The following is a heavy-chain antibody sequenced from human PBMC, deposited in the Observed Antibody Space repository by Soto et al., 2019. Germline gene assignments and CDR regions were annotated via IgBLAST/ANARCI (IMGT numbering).Heavy chain of an antibody. CDR1: GVTFSSYA. CDR3: VTASFSYYYDSSGYPT. Sequence: GGSLRLSCSASGVTFSSYAMHWVRQAPGKGLEYVSAISSNGGNTYYADSVKGRFTISRDNSKNTLYLQMSSLRAEDTAVYYCVTASFSYYYDSSGYPTWGQGTLVTVSS. V-gene: IGHV3-64D*06. CDR2: ISSNGGNT. J-gene: IGHJ5*02. D-gene: IGHD3-22*01.